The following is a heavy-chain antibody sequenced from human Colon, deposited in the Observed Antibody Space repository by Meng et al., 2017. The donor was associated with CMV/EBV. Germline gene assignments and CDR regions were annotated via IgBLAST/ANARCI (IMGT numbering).Heavy chain of an antibody. J-gene: IGHJ4*02. CDR1: GSSIKANYY. D-gene: IGHD5-12*01. V-gene: IGHV4-38-2*02. Sequence: SETLSLTCTVSGSSIKANYYWGWVRQAPGKGLEWIGSIYYSGNMYHNPSLKSRVTMSEDTSNNQFSLKLRAVTAADTAVYYCARVVGGYDYFDHWGQGTLVTVSS. CDR3: ARVVGGYDYFDH. CDR2: IYYSGNM.